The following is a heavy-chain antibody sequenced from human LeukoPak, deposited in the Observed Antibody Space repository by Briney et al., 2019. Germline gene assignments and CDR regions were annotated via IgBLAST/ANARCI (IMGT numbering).Heavy chain of an antibody. CDR2: IYTSGST. V-gene: IGHV4-61*02. CDR1: GGSISSGSYY. D-gene: IGHD5-18*01. CDR3: ARFTIVDTAMVSYYYYYMDV. J-gene: IGHJ6*03. Sequence: SETLSLTCTVSGGSISSGSYYWSWIRQPAGKGLEWIGRIYTSGSTNYNPSLKSRVTISVDTSKNQFSLKLSSVTAADTAVYYCARFTIVDTAMVSYYYYYMDVWGKGTTVTVSS.